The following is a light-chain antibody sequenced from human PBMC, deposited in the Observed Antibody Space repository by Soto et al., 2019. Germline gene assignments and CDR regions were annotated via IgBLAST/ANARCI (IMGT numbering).Light chain of an antibody. J-gene: IGLJ1*01. CDR1: SSNIGAGYD. V-gene: IGLV1-40*01. Sequence: QAVVTQPPSVSGAPGQRVTISCTGSSSNIGAGYDVHWYQQLPGTAPKLLIYANTNRPSGVSGLFSGYKSGTAASLAITGLQAEDEADYYCQSYDSSLSGYVFGTGTKLTVL. CDR2: ANT. CDR3: QSYDSSLSGYV.